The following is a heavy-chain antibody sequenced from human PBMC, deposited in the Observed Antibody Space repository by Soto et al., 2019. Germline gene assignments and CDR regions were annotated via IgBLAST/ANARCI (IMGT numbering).Heavy chain of an antibody. CDR3: AGQLRRKSAIGAQVMSWFDS. J-gene: IGHJ5*01. Sequence: VSLRLSCVASGFTLSSYAMSWIRQPPGRGLELVATISYNGVPNYNPSLKSRVSIFADAPSARFSLTMDSVTASDTALYFCAGQLRRKSAIGAQVMSWFDSWAHGILVTVSS. V-gene: IGHV4-59*05. D-gene: IGHD2-21*01. CDR1: GFTLSSYA. CDR2: ISYNGVP.